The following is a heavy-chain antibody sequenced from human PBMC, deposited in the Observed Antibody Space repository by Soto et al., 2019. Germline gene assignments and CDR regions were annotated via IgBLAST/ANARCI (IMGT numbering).Heavy chain of an antibody. D-gene: IGHD6-13*01. Sequence: EVQLVESGVGWVQPGRSLRLSCAASGFTFDVYAMHWVRQAPGKGLEWVSGINYNSGSVGYADSVKGRFTISRDNAKNSLHLQMNSLRAEDTAVYYCAKDISLRGWVYLVVEYWGQGTLVTVSP. CDR1: GFTFDVYA. V-gene: IGHV3-9*01. J-gene: IGHJ4*02. CDR3: AKDISLRGWVYLVVEY. CDR2: INYNSGSV.